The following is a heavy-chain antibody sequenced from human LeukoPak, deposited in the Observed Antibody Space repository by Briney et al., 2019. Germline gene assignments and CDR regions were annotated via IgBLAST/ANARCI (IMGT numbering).Heavy chain of an antibody. CDR2: IKQDGSEK. D-gene: IGHD4-11*01. CDR3: AKDHLSNYVSSSDY. Sequence: GGSLRLSCAASGFIFSSSWMSWVRQAPGKGLEWVANIKQDGSEKYYVDSVKGRFTISRDNAKNSLYLQMNSLRAEDTAIYYCAKDHLSNYVSSSDYWGQGTLVTVSS. J-gene: IGHJ4*02. CDR1: GFIFSSSW. V-gene: IGHV3-7*03.